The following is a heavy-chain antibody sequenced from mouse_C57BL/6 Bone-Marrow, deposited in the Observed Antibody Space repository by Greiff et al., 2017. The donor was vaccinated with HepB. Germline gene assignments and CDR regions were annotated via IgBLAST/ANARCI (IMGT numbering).Heavy chain of an antibody. CDR1: GYTFTSYW. Sequence: QVQLQQPGAELVRPGSSVKLSCKASGYTFTSYWMHWVKQRPIQGLEWIGNIDPSDSETHYNQKFKDKATLTVDKYSSTAYMQLSSLTSEDSAVYYCARSWYGYPYAMDYWGQGTSVTVSS. D-gene: IGHD2-2*01. J-gene: IGHJ4*01. CDR3: ARSWYGYPYAMDY. CDR2: IDPSDSET. V-gene: IGHV1-52*01.